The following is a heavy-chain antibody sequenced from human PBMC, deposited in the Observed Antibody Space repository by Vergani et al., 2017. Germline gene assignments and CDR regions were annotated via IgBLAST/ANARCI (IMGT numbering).Heavy chain of an antibody. V-gene: IGHV3-30*03. CDR2: ISYDGSNK. CDR3: ARDEYYYDSSGYYSTDAFDI. CDR1: GFTFSSYS. D-gene: IGHD3-22*01. Sequence: VQLVESGGGLVKPGGSLRLSCAASGFTFSSYSMNWVRQAPGKGLEWVAVISYDGSNKYYADSVKGRFTISRDNAKNSLYLQMNSLRAEDTAVYYCARDEYYYDSSGYYSTDAFDIWGQGTMVTVSS. J-gene: IGHJ3*02.